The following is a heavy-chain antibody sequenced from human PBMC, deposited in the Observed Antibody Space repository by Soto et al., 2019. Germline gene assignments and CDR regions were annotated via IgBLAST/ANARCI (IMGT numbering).Heavy chain of an antibody. CDR1: GASISGFY. D-gene: IGHD1-1*01. V-gene: IGHV4-4*07. CDR3: VRDGTKTLRDWFDP. CDR2: IYATGTT. J-gene: IGHJ5*02. Sequence: LSLTCTVSGASISGFYWSWIRKSAVKGLEWIGRIYATGTTDYNPSLKSRVMMSVDTSKKQFSLKLRSVTAADTAVYYCVRDGTKTLRDWFDPWGQGISVTVSS.